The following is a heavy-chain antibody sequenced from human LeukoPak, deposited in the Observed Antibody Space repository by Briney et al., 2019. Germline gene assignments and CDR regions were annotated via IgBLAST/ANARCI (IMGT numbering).Heavy chain of an antibody. Sequence: GGSLRLSCAASGFTFSSYGMSWVRQAPGKGLEWVSAISGSGGSTYYADSVKGRFTISRDNSKNTLYLQMNSLRAEDTAVYYCARDIAYDSSGYYLDAFDIWGQGTMVTVSS. CDR1: GFTFSSYG. J-gene: IGHJ3*02. D-gene: IGHD3-22*01. CDR2: ISGSGGST. CDR3: ARDIAYDSSGYYLDAFDI. V-gene: IGHV3-23*01.